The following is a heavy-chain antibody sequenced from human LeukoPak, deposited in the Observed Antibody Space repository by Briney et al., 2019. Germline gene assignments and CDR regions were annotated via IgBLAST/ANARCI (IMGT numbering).Heavy chain of an antibody. CDR3: ATGIAAAGNYFDY. CDR1: GGSISSSSYY. J-gene: IGHJ4*02. Sequence: SETLSLTCTVSGGSISSSSYYWGWTRQPPGKGLEWIGSIYYSGSTYYNPSLKSRVTISVDTSKNQFSLKLSSVTAADTAVYYCATGIAAAGNYFDYWGQGTLVTVSS. CDR2: IYYSGST. D-gene: IGHD6-13*01. V-gene: IGHV4-39*01.